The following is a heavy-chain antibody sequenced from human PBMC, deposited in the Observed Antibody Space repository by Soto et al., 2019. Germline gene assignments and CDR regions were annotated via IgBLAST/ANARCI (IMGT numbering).Heavy chain of an antibody. Sequence: SETLSLTCAVSGGSISSSNWWSWVRQPPGKGLEWIGEIYHSGSTNCNPSLKSRVTISVDKSKNQFSLKLSSVTAADTAVYYCASIPYYDILTGYSAYWGQGTLVTVSS. CDR1: GGSISSSNW. J-gene: IGHJ4*02. D-gene: IGHD3-9*01. CDR2: IYHSGST. CDR3: ASIPYYDILTGYSAY. V-gene: IGHV4-4*02.